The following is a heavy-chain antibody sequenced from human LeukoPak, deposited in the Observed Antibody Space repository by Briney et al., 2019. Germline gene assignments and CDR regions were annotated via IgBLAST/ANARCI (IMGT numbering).Heavy chain of an antibody. V-gene: IGHV4-34*01. CDR1: GGSFSGYY. Sequence: SETLSLTCAVYGGSFSGYYWNWIRQPPGKGLEWIGEINHSGSTSYNPSLKSRVTISVDTSKNQFSLKLSSVTAADTAVYYCARAHRYCSGGSCSKPPGYWGQGTLVTVSS. J-gene: IGHJ4*02. D-gene: IGHD2-15*01. CDR3: ARAHRYCSGGSCSKPPGY. CDR2: INHSGST.